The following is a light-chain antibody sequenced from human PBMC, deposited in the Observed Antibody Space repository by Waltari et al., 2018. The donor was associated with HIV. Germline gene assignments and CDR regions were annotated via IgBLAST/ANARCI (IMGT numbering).Light chain of an antibody. CDR3: AAWDDSLSGPV. CDR1: GYNIGSNS. V-gene: IGLV1-47*01. CDR2: RNN. J-gene: IGLJ3*02. Sequence: QSILTQPPSTSGTPGQRVTISCSGSGYNIGSNSVSWYHLLLGTAPKLLIYRNNQRPSGVPDRFSGSKSATSASLAIGGLRSEDEADYYCAAWDDSLSGPVFGGGTKLTVL.